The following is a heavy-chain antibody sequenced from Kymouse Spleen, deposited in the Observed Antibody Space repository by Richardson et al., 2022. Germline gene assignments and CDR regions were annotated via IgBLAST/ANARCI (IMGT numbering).Heavy chain of an antibody. D-gene: IGHD6-19*01. CDR1: GGSISSYY. Sequence: QVQLQESGPGLVKPSETLSLTCTVSGGSISSYYWSWIRQPPGKGLEWIGYIYYSGSTNYNPSLKSRVTISVDTSKNQFSLKLSSVTAADTAVYYCASIAVAGTSFDYWGQGTLVTVSS. V-gene: IGHV4-59*01. J-gene: IGHJ4*02. CDR2: IYYSGST. CDR3: ASIAVAGTSFDY.